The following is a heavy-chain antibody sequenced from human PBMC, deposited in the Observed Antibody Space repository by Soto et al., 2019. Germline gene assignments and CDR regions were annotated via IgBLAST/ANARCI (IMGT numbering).Heavy chain of an antibody. CDR2: ISAYNGNT. J-gene: IGHJ6*02. D-gene: IGHD1-26*01. V-gene: IGHV1-18*01. CDR1: GYRLTSYF. CDR3: ARQNYYPGIEI. Sequence: ASVKVSYGTSGYRLTSYFITCVRQAPGQGLEWVGWISAYNGNTNYGKMLQGRVTLTTDTSTSTGYLELRSLRSDDTAVYFCARQNYYPGIEIWGQGHTVAVSS.